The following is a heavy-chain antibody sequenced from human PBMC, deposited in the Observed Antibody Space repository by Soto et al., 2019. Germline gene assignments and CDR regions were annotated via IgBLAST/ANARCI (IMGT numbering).Heavy chain of an antibody. D-gene: IGHD6-13*01. Sequence: EVQLVESGGGLVQPGRSLRLSCAASGFTFDDYAMHWVRQAPGKGLEGVSGISWNSGSIGYADSVKGRFTISIDNAKNSLYLQMNSLRAEDTALYYCAKDRALGIAAAGTWGIFDYWGQGTLVTVSS. CDR1: GFTFDDYA. J-gene: IGHJ4*02. CDR3: AKDRALGIAAAGTWGIFDY. V-gene: IGHV3-9*01. CDR2: ISWNSGSI.